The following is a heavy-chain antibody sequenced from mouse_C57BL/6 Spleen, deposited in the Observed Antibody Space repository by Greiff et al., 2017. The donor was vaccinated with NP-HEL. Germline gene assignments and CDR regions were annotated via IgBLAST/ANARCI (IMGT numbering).Heavy chain of an antibody. CDR3: ARRLYYGYDDFDY. V-gene: IGHV5-17*01. CDR1: GFTFSDYG. J-gene: IGHJ2*01. CDR2: ISSGSSTI. Sequence: EVMLVESGGGLVKPGGSLQLSCAASGFTFSDYGMHWVRQAPEKGLEWVAYISSGSSTIYYADTVKGRFTISRDNAKNTLFLQMTSLRSEDTAMYYCARRLYYGYDDFDYWGQGTTLTVSS. D-gene: IGHD2-2*01.